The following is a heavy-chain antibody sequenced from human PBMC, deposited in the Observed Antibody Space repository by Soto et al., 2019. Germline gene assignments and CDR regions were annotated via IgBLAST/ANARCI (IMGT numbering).Heavy chain of an antibody. CDR2: INHSGST. CDR3: ARRRHPLGHGSGSYGY. Sequence: QVQLQQWGAGLLKPSETLSLTCAVYGGSFSGYYWSWIRQPPGKGLEWIGEINHSGSTNYNPSLKSRVTISVDTSKNQFSLKLSSVTAADTAVYYRARRRHPLGHGSGSYGYWGQGTLVTVSS. D-gene: IGHD3-10*01. J-gene: IGHJ4*02. V-gene: IGHV4-34*01. CDR1: GGSFSGYY.